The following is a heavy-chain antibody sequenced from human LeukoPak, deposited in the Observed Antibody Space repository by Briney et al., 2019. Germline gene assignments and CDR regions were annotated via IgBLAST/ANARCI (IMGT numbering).Heavy chain of an antibody. J-gene: IGHJ4*02. CDR3: AREGGPYRPLDY. Sequence: PSETLSLTCTVSGGSISSYYWSWIRQPPGKGLECIGYIYNSGSTNYNPSLKSRVSISVDTSKNQFSLKLSSVTAADTAVYYCAREGGPYRPLDYSGQGTLVTVAS. CDR2: IYNSGST. V-gene: IGHV4-4*08. CDR1: GGSISSYY.